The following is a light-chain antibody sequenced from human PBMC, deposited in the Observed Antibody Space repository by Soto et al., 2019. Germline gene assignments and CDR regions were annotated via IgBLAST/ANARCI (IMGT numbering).Light chain of an antibody. Sequence: QSALTQPASVSGSPGQSITISCTGTSSDVGGYNYVSWYQHHPGKAPKLIIYEVSNRPSGLSNRFSGSKSGNTASLTISGLQAEDEADYYCSSYTSSSLYVFGTGTKVTVL. J-gene: IGLJ1*01. CDR2: EVS. CDR3: SSYTSSSLYV. V-gene: IGLV2-14*01. CDR1: SSDVGGYNY.